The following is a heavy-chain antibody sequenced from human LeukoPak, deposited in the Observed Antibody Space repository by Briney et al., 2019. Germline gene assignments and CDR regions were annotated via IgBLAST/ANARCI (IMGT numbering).Heavy chain of an antibody. V-gene: IGHV3-30*02. D-gene: IGHD3-22*01. CDR3: TTRTYYYDSSGAFDI. J-gene: IGHJ3*02. CDR1: GFTFSSYG. Sequence: GGSLRLSCAASGFTFSSYGMHWVRQAPGKGLEWVAFIRYDGSNKYYADSVKGRFTISRDNSKNTLYLQMNSLKTEDTAVYYCTTRTYYYDSSGAFDIWGQGTMVTVSS. CDR2: IRYDGSNK.